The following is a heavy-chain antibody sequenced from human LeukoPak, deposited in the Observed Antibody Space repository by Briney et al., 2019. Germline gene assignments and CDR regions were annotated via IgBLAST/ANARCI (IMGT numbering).Heavy chain of an antibody. Sequence: GGSLRLSCAASGFTFSDYYMSWIRQAPGKGLEWVSYISSSGSTIYYADSVKGRFTISRDTAKNSLYLQMNSLRAEDTAVYYCARTQTDNAFDIWGQGTMVTVSS. CDR3: ARTQTDNAFDI. J-gene: IGHJ3*02. D-gene: IGHD1-14*01. CDR2: ISSSGSTI. CDR1: GFTFSDYY. V-gene: IGHV3-11*01.